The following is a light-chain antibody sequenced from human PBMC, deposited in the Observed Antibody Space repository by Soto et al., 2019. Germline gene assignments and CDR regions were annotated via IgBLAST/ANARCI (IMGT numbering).Light chain of an antibody. CDR1: SGYSNYK. CDR2: VGTGGIVG. Sequence: QAVVTQPPSASASLGASVTLTCTLSSGYSNYKVDWYQQRPGKGPRFVMRVGTGGIVGSKGDGIPDRLSVLGSGLNRYLTIKNVQEEDESEYHCGADHGSGSNYVVFGGGTKLTVL. J-gene: IGLJ2*01. CDR3: GADHGSGSNYVV. V-gene: IGLV9-49*03.